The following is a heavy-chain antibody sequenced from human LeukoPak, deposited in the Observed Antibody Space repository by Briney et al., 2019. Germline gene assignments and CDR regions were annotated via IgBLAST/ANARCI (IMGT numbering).Heavy chain of an antibody. J-gene: IGHJ4*02. CDR1: GFTFSSYS. D-gene: IGHD4-17*01. CDR3: ARDFYGDYGFDY. V-gene: IGHV3-48*01. CDR2: ISSSSRTI. Sequence: GGSLRLSCAASGFTFSSYSMNWVRQAPGKGLEWVSYISSSSRTIYYADSVKGRFTISRDNAKNSLYLQMNSLRAEDTAVYYCARDFYGDYGFDYWGQGTLVTVSS.